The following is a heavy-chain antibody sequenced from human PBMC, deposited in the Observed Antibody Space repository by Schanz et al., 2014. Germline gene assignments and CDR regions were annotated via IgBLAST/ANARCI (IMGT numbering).Heavy chain of an antibody. J-gene: IGHJ4*02. V-gene: IGHV1-2*06. D-gene: IGHD1-26*01. CDR2: INPNSGGT. CDR3: ATPSSAEHY. CDR1: RYPFTAYY. Sequence: QVHLVQSGSEVKKPGASVKVSCKASRYPFTAYYMHWVRQAPGQGLEWMGRINPNSGGTNYAQKFQGRVTMTRDTSISTAYMELTRLTSDDTAVYYCATPSSAEHYWGQGTLVTVSS.